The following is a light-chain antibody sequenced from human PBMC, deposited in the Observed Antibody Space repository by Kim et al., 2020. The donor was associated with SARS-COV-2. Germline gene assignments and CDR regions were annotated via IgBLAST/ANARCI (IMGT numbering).Light chain of an antibody. CDR2: DVS. Sequence: GQSITISCTGTSSDVGGYNYVSWYPQHPGKAPKLMIYDVSNRPSGVSNRFSGSKSGNTASLTISGLQAEDEADYYCSSYTSSSTAVFGTGTKVTVL. J-gene: IGLJ1*01. CDR1: SSDVGGYNY. CDR3: SSYTSSSTAV. V-gene: IGLV2-14*03.